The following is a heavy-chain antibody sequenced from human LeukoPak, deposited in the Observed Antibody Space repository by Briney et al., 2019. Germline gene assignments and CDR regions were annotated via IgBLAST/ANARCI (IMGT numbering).Heavy chain of an antibody. CDR2: ISGSGGST. CDR1: GFTFSSYA. J-gene: IGHJ4*02. CDR3: AKGITMVRGVNRY. Sequence: GGSLRLSCAASGFTFSSYAMSWVRQAPGKGLEWVPAISGSGGSTYYADSVKGRFTISRDNSKNTLYLQMNSLRAEDTAVYYCAKGITMVRGVNRYWGQGTLVTVSS. D-gene: IGHD3-10*01. V-gene: IGHV3-23*01.